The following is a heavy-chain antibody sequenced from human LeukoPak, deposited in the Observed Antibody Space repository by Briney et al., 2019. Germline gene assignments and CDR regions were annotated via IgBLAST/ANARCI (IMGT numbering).Heavy chain of an antibody. Sequence: GESLQISCKGAGYNFNDYWIGWVRRMPGKGLEWTGIIYPGDSDTRYSPSFQGQVTISADKSISTAYLQWSSLKASDTAMYYCARAYSSSRNWFDPWGQGTLVTVSS. J-gene: IGHJ5*02. D-gene: IGHD6-13*01. V-gene: IGHV5-51*01. CDR2: IYPGDSDT. CDR1: GYNFNDYW. CDR3: ARAYSSSRNWFDP.